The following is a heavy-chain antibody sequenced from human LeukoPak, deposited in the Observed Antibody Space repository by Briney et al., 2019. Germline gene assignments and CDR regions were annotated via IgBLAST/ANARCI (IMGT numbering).Heavy chain of an antibody. Sequence: GGSLRLSCAASGFTFSSYEMNWVRQAPGKGLEWVSYISSSGSTIYYADSVKGRFTISRDNAKHSLYLQMISLRAEDTAVYYCARAYYGSGVIPIDYWGQGTLVTVSS. D-gene: IGHD3-10*01. CDR3: ARAYYGSGVIPIDY. V-gene: IGHV3-48*03. J-gene: IGHJ4*02. CDR2: ISSSGSTI. CDR1: GFTFSSYE.